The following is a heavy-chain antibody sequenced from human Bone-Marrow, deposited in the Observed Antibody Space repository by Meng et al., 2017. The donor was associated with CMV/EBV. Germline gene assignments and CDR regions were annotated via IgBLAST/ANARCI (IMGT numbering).Heavy chain of an antibody. D-gene: IGHD1-26*01. Sequence: GSLRLSCTVSGGSISSSSYYWGWIRQPPGKGLEWIGSIYYSGSTYYNPSLKSRVTISVDTSKNQYSLKLSSVTAADTAVYYCARGGSVFYGMDVWGQGTTVTVSS. CDR2: IYYSGST. CDR3: ARGGSVFYGMDV. V-gene: IGHV4-39*07. CDR1: GGSISSSSYY. J-gene: IGHJ6*02.